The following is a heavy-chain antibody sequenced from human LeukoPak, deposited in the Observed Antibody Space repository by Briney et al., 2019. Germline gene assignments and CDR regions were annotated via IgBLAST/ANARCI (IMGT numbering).Heavy chain of an antibody. V-gene: IGHV1-46*01. CDR1: GYTFTSYY. CDR2: INPSGGST. Sequence: ASVKVSCKASGYTFTSYYMHWVRQAPGQGLGWMGIINPSGGSTSYAQKFQGRVTMTRDTSTSTVYMELSSLRSEDTAVYYCARGGGDYGGNSLSDAFDIWGQGTMVTVSS. D-gene: IGHD4-23*01. CDR3: ARGGGDYGGNSLSDAFDI. J-gene: IGHJ3*02.